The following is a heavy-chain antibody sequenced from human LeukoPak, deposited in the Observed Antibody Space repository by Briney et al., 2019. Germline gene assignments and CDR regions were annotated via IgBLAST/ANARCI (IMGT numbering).Heavy chain of an antibody. D-gene: IGHD3-3*01. CDR2: IYTSGST. CDR1: GGSISSGSYY. CDR3: ARDITDFWGGYYKIGSNSWFDP. J-gene: IGHJ5*02. Sequence: PSETLSLTCTVSGGSISSGSYYWSWLRQPAGKGLEWIGRIYTSGSTNYNPSLKSRVTISVDTSKNQFSLKLSSVTAADTAVYYCARDITDFWGGYYKIGSNSWFDPWGQGTLVTVSS. V-gene: IGHV4-61*02.